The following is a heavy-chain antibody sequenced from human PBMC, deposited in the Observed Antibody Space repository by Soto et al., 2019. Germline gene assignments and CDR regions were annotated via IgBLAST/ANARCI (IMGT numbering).Heavy chain of an antibody. CDR2: IIPIFGTA. CDR3: ARGDFGLITHWYYFDY. J-gene: IGHJ4*02. Sequence: QVQLVQSGAEVKKPGSSVKVSCKASGGTFSSYAISWVRQAPGQGLEWMGGIIPIFGTANYAQKFQGRVTIAADESTSTADMELSSLRSEDTAVYYCARGDFGLITHWYYFDYWGQGTLVTVSS. V-gene: IGHV1-69*12. CDR1: GGTFSSYA. D-gene: IGHD2-8*02.